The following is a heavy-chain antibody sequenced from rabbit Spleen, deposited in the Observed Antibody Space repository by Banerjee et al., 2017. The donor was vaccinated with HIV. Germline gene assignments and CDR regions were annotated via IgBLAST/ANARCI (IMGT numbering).Heavy chain of an antibody. CDR2: IAGSSSGFT. CDR3: ARDTSSSFSSYGMDL. CDR1: GFSFSSSDY. V-gene: IGHV1S40*01. Sequence: QTLEESGGDLVKPGASLTLTCTASGFSFSSSDYMCWVRQAPGKGLEWISCIAGSSSGFTYSATWAKGRFTISKTSSTTVTLQMTSRTVADTATYFCARDTSSSFSSYGMDLWDQGTLVTVS. D-gene: IGHD1-1*01. J-gene: IGHJ6*01.